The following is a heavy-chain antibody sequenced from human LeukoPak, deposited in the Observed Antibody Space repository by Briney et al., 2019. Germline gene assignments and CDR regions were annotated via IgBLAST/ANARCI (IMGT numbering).Heavy chain of an antibody. CDR2: INPNSGAT. CDR3: ARLRDYSASWRGSASRY. J-gene: IGHJ4*02. CDR1: GYTFSNYG. V-gene: IGHV1-2*02. D-gene: IGHD4-11*01. Sequence: GASVKVSCKASGYTFSNYGISWVRQAPGQGLEWMGWINPNSGATKYAQKFQGRVTLTRDTSINTAYMELSSLNINDTAVYYCARLRDYSASWRGSASRYWGQGTLVTVSS.